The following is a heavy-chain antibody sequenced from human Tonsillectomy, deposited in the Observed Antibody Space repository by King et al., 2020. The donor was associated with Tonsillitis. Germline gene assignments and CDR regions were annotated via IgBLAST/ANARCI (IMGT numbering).Heavy chain of an antibody. CDR2: IWYDGSNK. Sequence: VQLVESGGGVVQPGRSLRLSCAASGFTFSSYGMHWVRQAPGKGLEWVAVIWYDGSNKYYEESVKGRFTISRDNSKNTLYLQMNSLRAEDTAVYYCARDRGEMATLDYWGQGTLVTVSS. D-gene: IGHD5-24*01. CDR3: ARDRGEMATLDY. CDR1: GFTFSSYG. J-gene: IGHJ4*02. V-gene: IGHV3-33*01.